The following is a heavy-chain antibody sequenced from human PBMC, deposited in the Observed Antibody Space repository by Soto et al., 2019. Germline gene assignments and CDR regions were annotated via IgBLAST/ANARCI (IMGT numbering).Heavy chain of an antibody. CDR3: ARAVDMVRHEFDY. V-gene: IGHV3-30-3*01. CDR2: ISYGGSNK. J-gene: IGHJ4*02. CDR1: GFTFSRYA. Sequence: GGSLRLSCAASGFTFSRYAMHWVRQAPGKGLEWVAVISYGGSNKYYADSVKGRFTISRDNSKNTLYLQMNSLRAEDTAVYYCARAVDMVRHEFDYWGQGTLVTVSS. D-gene: IGHD3-10*01.